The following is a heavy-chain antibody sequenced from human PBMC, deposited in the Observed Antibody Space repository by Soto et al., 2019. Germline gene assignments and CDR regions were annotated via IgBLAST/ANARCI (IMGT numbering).Heavy chain of an antibody. J-gene: IGHJ1*01. CDR1: GYSFTTNW. Sequence: PGESLKISCKGSGYSFTTNWIGWVRQMPGKGLEWMGVIYPGDSDTRYSPSFQGQVAISADKSINTAYLQWSSLKASDTAMYYCARHSGVAEDGTDWGQGTLVHRLL. V-gene: IGHV5-51*01. CDR2: IYPGDSDT. CDR3: ARHSGVAEDGTD. D-gene: IGHD6-13*01.